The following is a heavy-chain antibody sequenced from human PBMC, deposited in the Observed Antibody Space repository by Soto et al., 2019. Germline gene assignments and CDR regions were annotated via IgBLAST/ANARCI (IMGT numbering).Heavy chain of an antibody. CDR3: ARAEYYYDSSGYSGSAFDI. CDR1: GYTFTSYG. D-gene: IGHD3-22*01. Sequence: ASVKVSCKASGYTFTSYGISWVRQAPGQGLEWMGWISDYNGNTNYAQKLQGRVTMTTDTSTSTAYMELRSLRSDDTAVYYCARAEYYYDSSGYSGSAFDIWGQGTMVTVSS. J-gene: IGHJ3*02. V-gene: IGHV1-18*01. CDR2: ISDYNGNT.